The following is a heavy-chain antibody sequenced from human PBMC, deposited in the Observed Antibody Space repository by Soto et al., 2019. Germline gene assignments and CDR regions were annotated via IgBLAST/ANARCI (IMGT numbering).Heavy chain of an antibody. CDR2: IDPSDSYT. CDR1: GYSFTSYW. D-gene: IGHD6-13*01. Sequence: PGESLKISCKGSGYSFTSYWISWVRQMPGKGLEWMGRIDPSDSYTNYSPSFQGHVTISADKSISTAYLQWSSLKASDTAMYYCARHGRGPQQLDWFDPWGQGTLVTVSS. J-gene: IGHJ5*02. CDR3: ARHGRGPQQLDWFDP. V-gene: IGHV5-10-1*01.